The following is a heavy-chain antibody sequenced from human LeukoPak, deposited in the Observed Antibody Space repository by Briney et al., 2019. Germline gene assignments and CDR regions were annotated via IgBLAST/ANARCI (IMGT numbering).Heavy chain of an antibody. CDR1: GYTFTGYY. J-gene: IGHJ4*02. CDR2: INPNSGGT. V-gene: IGHV1-2*04. D-gene: IGHD6-6*01. CDR3: ARGFGIAAPRYFDY. Sequence: ASVKVSCKASGYTFTGYYMHWVRLAPGQGLEWMGWINPNSGGTNYAQKFQGWVTMTRDTSISTAYMELSRLRSDDTAVYYCARGFGIAAPRYFDYWGQGTLVTVSS.